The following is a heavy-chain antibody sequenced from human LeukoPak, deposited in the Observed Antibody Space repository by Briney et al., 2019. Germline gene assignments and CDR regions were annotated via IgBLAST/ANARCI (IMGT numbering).Heavy chain of an antibody. CDR1: GDNVSSNTAA. CDR3: ARKGTVTTHFDY. J-gene: IGHJ4*02. D-gene: IGHD4-11*01. V-gene: IGHV6-1*01. Sequence: SQTLSLTCAISGDNVSSNTAAWNWIRQSPSRGLEWLGRTYYRSKWFRDYAVSVKSRITIDADTSKNQFSLQLNSVTPEDTAVYYCARKGTVTTHFDYWGQGILVTVSS. CDR2: TYYRSKWFR.